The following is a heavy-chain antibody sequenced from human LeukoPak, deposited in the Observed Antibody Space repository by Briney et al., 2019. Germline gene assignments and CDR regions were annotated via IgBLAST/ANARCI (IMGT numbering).Heavy chain of an antibody. CDR3: GKDRGAVAGLGN. V-gene: IGHV3-23*01. CDR2: ISGSGGST. J-gene: IGHJ4*02. D-gene: IGHD6-19*01. CDR1: GFTFSSYW. Sequence: GGSLRLSCAASGFTFSSYWMHWVRQAPGKGLVLVSAISGSGGSTYYADSVKGRFTISRDNSKNTLYLQMNNLRVEDTAVYYCGKDRGAVAGLGNWGQGTLVTVAS.